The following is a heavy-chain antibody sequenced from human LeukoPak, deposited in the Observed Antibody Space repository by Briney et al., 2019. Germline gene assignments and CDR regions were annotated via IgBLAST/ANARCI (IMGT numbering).Heavy chain of an antibody. CDR1: GFTFSSYG. D-gene: IGHD1-20*01. CDR3: AKSSNWNPYDAFDI. V-gene: IGHV3-33*06. CDR2: IWYDGSNK. Sequence: PGRSLRLSCAASGFTFSSYGMHWVRQAPGKGLEWVAVIWYDGSNKYYADSVKGRFTISRDNSKNTLYLQMNSLRAEDTAVYHCAKSSNWNPYDAFDIWGQGTMVTVSS. J-gene: IGHJ3*02.